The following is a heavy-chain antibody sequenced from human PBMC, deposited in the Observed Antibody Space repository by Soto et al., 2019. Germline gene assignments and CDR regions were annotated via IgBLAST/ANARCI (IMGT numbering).Heavy chain of an antibody. CDR1: VVSLSTSGVG. CDR2: IYWNDDK. Sequence: QITLKESGPTLVKPTQNLTLTCTISVVSLSTSGVGVGWLRQPPGKALEWLALIYWNDDKRYSPSLKSRLTSTKDTSKNQVVLTMTNMDPVDTATYYRAHRAFAVTAENWFDPWGEGTLVTVSS. V-gene: IGHV2-5*01. J-gene: IGHJ5*02. CDR3: AHRAFAVTAENWFDP. D-gene: IGHD2-21*02.